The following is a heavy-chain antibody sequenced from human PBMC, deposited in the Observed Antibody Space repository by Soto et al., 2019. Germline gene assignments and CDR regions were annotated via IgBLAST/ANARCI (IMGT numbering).Heavy chain of an antibody. Sequence: AGGSLRLSCASSVFTFSSYAMSWVRQAPGRGLEWVSCITGSGGDTYYADSVKGRFTISRDNSKDTLFLQMNSLRAEDTAVYYCAKAGRLVINWFDPWGQGTLVTVSS. D-gene: IGHD2-21*01. V-gene: IGHV3-23*01. J-gene: IGHJ5*02. CDR1: VFTFSSYA. CDR3: AKAGRLVINWFDP. CDR2: ITGSGGDT.